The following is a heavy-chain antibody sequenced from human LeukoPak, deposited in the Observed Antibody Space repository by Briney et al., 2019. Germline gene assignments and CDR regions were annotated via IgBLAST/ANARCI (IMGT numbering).Heavy chain of an antibody. V-gene: IGHV1-2*02. CDR2: INPNSGRT. J-gene: IGHJ5*02. D-gene: IGHD6-13*01. Sequence: ASVKVSCKASGYTFTGYYMHWVRQAPGQGLEWRGWINPNSGRTNYAQNFQGRVTMTRDPSISTAYMELSGLTSNDTAVYYCARTREYSSSWYFPPFDPWGQGTLVTASS. CDR3: ARTREYSSSWYFPPFDP. CDR1: GYTFTGYY.